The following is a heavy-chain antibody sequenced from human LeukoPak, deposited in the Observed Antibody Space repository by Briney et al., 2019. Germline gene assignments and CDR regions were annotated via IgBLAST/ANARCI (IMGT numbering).Heavy chain of an antibody. CDR1: GNSFTSYL. CDR2: IDPSYCYT. Sequence: GESLKISWKGSGNSFTSYLISWVRQMPGTGLEGMGMIDPSYCYTHYSTSFQGHVNNAAGKAICTDFLQWSSLNAADTAMYYCARPGRLSGTIKQQLHYWGEGSVVTVSS. J-gene: IGHJ4*02. CDR3: ARPGRLSGTIKQQLHY. D-gene: IGHD6-13*01. V-gene: IGHV5-10-1*01.